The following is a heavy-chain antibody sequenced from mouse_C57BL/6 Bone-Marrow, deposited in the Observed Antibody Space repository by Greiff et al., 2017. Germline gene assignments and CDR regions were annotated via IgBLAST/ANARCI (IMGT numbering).Heavy chain of an antibody. D-gene: IGHD1-1*01. CDR1: GYTFTDYY. Sequence: VQLQQSGAELVRPGASVKLSCKASGYTFTDYYINWVKQRPGQGLEWIARIYPGSGNTYYNEKFKGKATLTAEKSSSTAYMQLSSLTSEDSAVYFCARFTTVVASYYFDYWGQGTTLTVSS. V-gene: IGHV1-76*01. CDR2: IYPGSGNT. J-gene: IGHJ2*01. CDR3: ARFTTVVASYYFDY.